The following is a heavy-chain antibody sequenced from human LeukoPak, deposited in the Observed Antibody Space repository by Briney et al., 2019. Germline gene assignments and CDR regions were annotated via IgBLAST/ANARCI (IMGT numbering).Heavy chain of an antibody. CDR1: GYTFTGYY. V-gene: IGHV1-2*06. Sequence: ASVKVSCKASGYTFTGYYMHWVRQAPGQGLEWMGRINPNSGGTNYAQKFQGRVTITRDTSASTAYMELSSLRSEDTAVYYCARAPGAYYYDSSGYYDYYYYGMDVWGQGTTVTVSS. CDR3: ARAPGAYYYDSSGYYDYYYYGMDV. J-gene: IGHJ6*02. CDR2: INPNSGGT. D-gene: IGHD3-22*01.